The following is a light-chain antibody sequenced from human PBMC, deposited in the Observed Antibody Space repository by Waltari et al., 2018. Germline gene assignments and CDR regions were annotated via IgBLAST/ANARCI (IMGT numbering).Light chain of an antibody. V-gene: IGLV1-44*01. Sequence: QSVLTQAPSASGTPGQRVTISCSGGSSNIGNNTVVWYQQLPGTAPKLLIHTNNNRPSGAPDRFSSSKSGTSASLAITGLQSDDEADYYCATWDDRLKRPVFGGGTKLTVL. CDR2: TNN. J-gene: IGLJ2*01. CDR1: SSNIGNNT. CDR3: ATWDDRLKRPV.